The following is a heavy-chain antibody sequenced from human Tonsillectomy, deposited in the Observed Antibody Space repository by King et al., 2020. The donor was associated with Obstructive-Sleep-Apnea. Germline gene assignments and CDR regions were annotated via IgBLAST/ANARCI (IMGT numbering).Heavy chain of an antibody. V-gene: IGHV3-15*01. CDR1: GFTFSNAW. CDR3: IRRPDY. CDR2: IKRKIDCETT. J-gene: IGHJ4*02. Sequence: GQLVESGGGLVKPGGSLILSCVVSGFTFSNAWMSWVRQAPGKGLEGVGRIKRKIDCETTDYAAPVKGRFPILRDDSKNTLYLQMNSLKTEDTAVYYCIRRPDYWGQGTLVIVSS.